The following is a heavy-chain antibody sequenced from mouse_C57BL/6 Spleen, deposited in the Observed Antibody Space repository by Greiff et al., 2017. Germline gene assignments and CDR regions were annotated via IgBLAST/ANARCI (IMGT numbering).Heavy chain of an antibody. J-gene: IGHJ1*03. V-gene: IGHV1-55*01. CDR3: ARREDYYGRGYFDV. Sequence: VQLQQPGAELVKPGASAKMSCKASGYTFTSYWITWVKQRPGQGLEWIGDIYPGSGSTNYNEKFKSKATLTVDTSSSTAYMQLSSLTSEDSAVYYCARREDYYGRGYFDVWGTGTTVTVSS. CDR1: GYTFTSYW. CDR2: IYPGSGST. D-gene: IGHD1-1*01.